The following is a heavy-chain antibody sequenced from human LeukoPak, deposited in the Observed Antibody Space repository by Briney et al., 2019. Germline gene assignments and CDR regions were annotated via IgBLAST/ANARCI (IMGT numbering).Heavy chain of an antibody. J-gene: IGHJ4*02. D-gene: IGHD5-18*01. CDR3: TTSTRGYNYGFDY. Sequence: RGESLKISCKGSGYTFSTSWIGWVRQMPGKGLEWMGNIYPGDSDTRYSLSFQGQVTISADKSISTAYLQWSSLKASDTAMYYCTTSTRGYNYGFDYWGQGTPVTVSS. CDR1: GYTFSTSW. CDR2: IYPGDSDT. V-gene: IGHV5-51*01.